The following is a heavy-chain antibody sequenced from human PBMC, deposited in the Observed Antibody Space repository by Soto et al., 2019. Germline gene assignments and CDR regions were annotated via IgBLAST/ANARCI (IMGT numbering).Heavy chain of an antibody. CDR3: ARAVRNYYDSSGYPDY. CDR2: INPNSGGT. D-gene: IGHD3-22*01. CDR1: GYTFTGYY. J-gene: IGHJ4*02. Sequence: GASVKVSFKASGYTFTGYYMHWVRQAPGQGLEWMGWINPNSGGTNYAQKFQGRVTMTRDTSISTAYMELSRLRSDDTAVYYCARAVRNYYDSSGYPDYWGQGTLVTVSS. V-gene: IGHV1-2*02.